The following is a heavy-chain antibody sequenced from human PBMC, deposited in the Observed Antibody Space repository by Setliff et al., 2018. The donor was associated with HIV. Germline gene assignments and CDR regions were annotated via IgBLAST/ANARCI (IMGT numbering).Heavy chain of an antibody. J-gene: IGHJ4*02. CDR1: GDTFTSYD. V-gene: IGHV1-8*02. CDR2: MTPYSGNT. Sequence: ASVKVSCKISGDTFTSYDINWVRQAAGHGLEWMGWMTPYSGNTGYAQKFQGRVTMTRDTSISTAYMELSRLRSDDTAVYYCARTLPQYTNLFDYWGQGTLVTVSS. CDR3: ARTLPQYTNLFDY. D-gene: IGHD5-18*01.